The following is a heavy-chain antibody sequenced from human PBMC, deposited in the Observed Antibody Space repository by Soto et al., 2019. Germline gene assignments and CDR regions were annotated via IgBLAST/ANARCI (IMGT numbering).Heavy chain of an antibody. CDR1: GYTFSSHA. V-gene: IGHV1-3*01. Sequence: GASVKVSCKASGYTFSSHAIHWLRQAPGQRLEWMGWINAGNGDTKYSQKFQGRVAITRDTSASSAYMELSTLRSEDTAVYYCARDGARIAVFGVVYYFDYWG. D-gene: IGHD3-3*01. CDR3: ARDGARIAVFGVVYYFDY. J-gene: IGHJ4*01. CDR2: INAGNGDT.